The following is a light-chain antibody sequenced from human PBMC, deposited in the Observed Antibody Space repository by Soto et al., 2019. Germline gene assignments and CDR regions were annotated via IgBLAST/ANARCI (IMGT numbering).Light chain of an antibody. CDR3: QQTNSMPRT. CDR1: QSISRF. Sequence: DIQMTQSPSSLSSSVGDRFSITWRASQSISRFLNWYQQKPGKAPKLLISATSRLQSGVPSRFTGSGSGTDFTLTISSLQPEDFVTYYCQQTNSMPRTFGQGTKVDI. V-gene: IGKV1-39*01. CDR2: ATS. J-gene: IGKJ1*01.